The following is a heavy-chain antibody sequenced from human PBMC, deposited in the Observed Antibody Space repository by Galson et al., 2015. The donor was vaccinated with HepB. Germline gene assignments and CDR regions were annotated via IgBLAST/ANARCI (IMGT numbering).Heavy chain of an antibody. D-gene: IGHD6-13*01. V-gene: IGHV3-33*08. CDR3: ARLDSSSWYYYYGMDV. CDR1: GFTFSSYG. Sequence: SLRLSCAASGFTFSSYGMHWVRQAPGKGLEWVAVIWYDGSNKYYADSVKGRFTISRDNSKNTLYLQMNSLRAEDTAVYYCARLDSSSWYYYYGMDVWGQGTTVTVSS. CDR2: IWYDGSNK. J-gene: IGHJ6*02.